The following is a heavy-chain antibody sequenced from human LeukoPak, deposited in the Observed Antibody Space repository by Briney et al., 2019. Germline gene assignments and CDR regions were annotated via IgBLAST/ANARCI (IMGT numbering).Heavy chain of an antibody. D-gene: IGHD6-13*01. CDR1: GGSISSGGYY. CDR3: ARASYSSSFWDY. J-gene: IGHJ4*02. CDR2: IYYSGST. V-gene: IGHV4-31*03. Sequence: SETLSLTCTVSGGSISSGGYYWSWIRQHPGKGLEWIGYIYYSGSTYYNPSLKSRVTISVDTSKNQFSLKLSSVTAADTAVYYCARASYSSSFWDYWGQGTLVTVSS.